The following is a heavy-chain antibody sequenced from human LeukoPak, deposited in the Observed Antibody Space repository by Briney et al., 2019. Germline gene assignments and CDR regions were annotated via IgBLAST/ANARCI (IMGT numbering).Heavy chain of an antibody. Sequence: GGSLRLSCAASRFTFSSYSMNWVRQAPGKGLEWVSSISSSGSYIYYADSVKGRFTISRDNAKNSLYLQMNRLRAEDTAVYYCARVALGSTIAARPLDYWGQGTLVTVSS. J-gene: IGHJ4*02. CDR1: RFTFSSYS. D-gene: IGHD6-6*01. CDR3: ARVALGSTIAARPLDY. CDR2: ISSSGSYI. V-gene: IGHV3-21*01.